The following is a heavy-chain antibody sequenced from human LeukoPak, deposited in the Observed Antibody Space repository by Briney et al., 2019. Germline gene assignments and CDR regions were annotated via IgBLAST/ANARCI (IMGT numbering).Heavy chain of an antibody. CDR2: IIPIFGTA. J-gene: IGHJ5*02. D-gene: IGHD1-14*01. Sequence: ASVKVSCKASGGTFSSYAISWVRQAPGQGLEWMGGIIPIFGTANYAQKFQGRVTITADESTSTAYMELSSLRSEDTAVYYCASGGEGRNYNRFDPWGQGTLVTVSS. V-gene: IGHV1-69*13. CDR1: GGTFSSYA. CDR3: ASGGEGRNYNRFDP.